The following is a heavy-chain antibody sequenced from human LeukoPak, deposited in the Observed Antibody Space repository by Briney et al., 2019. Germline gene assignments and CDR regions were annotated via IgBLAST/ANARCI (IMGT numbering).Heavy chain of an antibody. J-gene: IGHJ6*03. CDR2: INHSGST. CDR3: ARAVAAAGLLDYYYYMDV. D-gene: IGHD6-13*01. V-gene: IGHV4-34*01. Sequence: SETLSLTCAVYGGSFSGYYWSWIRQPPGKGLEWIGEINHSGSTNYNPSLKSRVTISVDTSKNQFSLKLSSVTAADTAVYYCARAVAAAGLLDYYYYMDVWGKGTTVTISS. CDR1: GGSFSGYY.